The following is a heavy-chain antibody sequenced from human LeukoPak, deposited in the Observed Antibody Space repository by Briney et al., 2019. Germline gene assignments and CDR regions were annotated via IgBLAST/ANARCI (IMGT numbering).Heavy chain of an antibody. J-gene: IGHJ4*02. V-gene: IGHV4-30-2*01. CDR1: GGSISSGGYY. CDR3: ARAPRGGPTGYFDY. CDR2: IYHSGST. D-gene: IGHD3-10*01. Sequence: PSETLSLTCTVSGGSISSGGYYWSWIRQPPGKGLEWIGYIYHSGSTYYNPPLKSRVTISVDTSKNQFSLKLSSVTAADTAVYYCARAPRGGPTGYFDYWGQGTLVTVSS.